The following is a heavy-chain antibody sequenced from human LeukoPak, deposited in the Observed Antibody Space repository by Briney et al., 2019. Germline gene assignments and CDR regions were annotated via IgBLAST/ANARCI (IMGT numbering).Heavy chain of an antibody. CDR3: AKGRGGSCYDC. D-gene: IGHD2-15*01. CDR1: GFTFSSYS. Sequence: GGSLRLSCAASGFTFSSYSMNWVRQAPGEGLEWVSAISGSGGSTYYADSVKGRFTISRDNSKNTLYLQMNSLRAEDTAVYYCAKGRGGSCYDCWGQGTLVTVSS. V-gene: IGHV3-23*01. CDR2: ISGSGGST. J-gene: IGHJ4*02.